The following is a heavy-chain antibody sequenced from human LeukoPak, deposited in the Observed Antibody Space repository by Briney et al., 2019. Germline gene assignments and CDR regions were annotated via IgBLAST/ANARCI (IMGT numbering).Heavy chain of an antibody. CDR2: INPNSGDT. D-gene: IGHD3-22*01. J-gene: IGHJ4*02. CDR3: AKGRGYYDTGASDS. V-gene: IGHV1-2*02. Sequence: ASVKVSCKASGYKFTDNYLHWVRQAPGQGLEWLAWINPNSGDTKFEQKSQGRLTLTRDTSISTAYLELTGLIFDDTAVYYCAKGRGYYDTGASDSWGQGTLVTVSS. CDR1: GYKFTDNY.